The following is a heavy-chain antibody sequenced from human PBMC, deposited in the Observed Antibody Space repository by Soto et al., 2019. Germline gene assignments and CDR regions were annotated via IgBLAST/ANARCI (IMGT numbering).Heavy chain of an antibody. CDR2: ISSDGNT. CDR1: GFTFSSYA. D-gene: IGHD1-1*01. Sequence: GGSLRLACTASGFTFSSYAMSWVRQAPGKGLGWVSGISSDGNTYYAESVKGRFTISRDNSKNTVSLQMNSLGAEDAAVYYCAPGRQLAVDYWGQETVVTSPQ. J-gene: IGHJ4*01. V-gene: IGHV3-23*01. CDR3: APGRQLAVDY.